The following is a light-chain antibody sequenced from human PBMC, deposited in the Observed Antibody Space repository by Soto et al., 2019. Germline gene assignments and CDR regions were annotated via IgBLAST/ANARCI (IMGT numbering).Light chain of an antibody. CDR1: QSVTKNF. Sequence: EIVLTQSPGTLSLSPGERATLSCRASQSVTKNFLAWHQQKPGQAPRLLIYEASKRATGIPARFSGSGSGTDFTLTISRLEPDDFAVYYCQQYGSPLYTFGQGTKLDIK. J-gene: IGKJ2*01. CDR3: QQYGSPLYT. CDR2: EAS. V-gene: IGKV3-20*01.